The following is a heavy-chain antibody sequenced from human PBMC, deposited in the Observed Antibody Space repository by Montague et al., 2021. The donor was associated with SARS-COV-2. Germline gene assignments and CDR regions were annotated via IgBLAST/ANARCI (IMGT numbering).Heavy chain of an antibody. V-gene: IGHV2-5*01. J-gene: IGHJ4*02. CDR2: IYSNGDK. D-gene: IGHD3-9*01. CDR3: AHLIRYYDILTGIPFDD. CDR1: GFSLSTPNVG. Sequence: PALVTPTQTLTLTCTFSGFSLSTPNVGVAWIRQPPGKALEWLAVIYSNGDKRYSPSLQRRLTITKDTSRNQVVVSLTNVDPLDTATYYCAHLIRYYDILTGIPFDDWGQGTQVTVSS.